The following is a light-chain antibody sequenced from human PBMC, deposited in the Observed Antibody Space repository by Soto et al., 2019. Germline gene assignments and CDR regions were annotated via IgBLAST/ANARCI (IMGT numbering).Light chain of an antibody. J-gene: IGKJ1*01. Sequence: DIQMTQSPSTLSASVGDRVTITCRASQSISSWLAWYQQKPGRAPNLLIYKASSLQGGVPSRFSGSGSGTEFPLTISSLQPDDFATYYCQQYNSYSSLTFGQGTKVEIK. CDR2: KAS. CDR3: QQYNSYSSLT. V-gene: IGKV1-5*03. CDR1: QSISSW.